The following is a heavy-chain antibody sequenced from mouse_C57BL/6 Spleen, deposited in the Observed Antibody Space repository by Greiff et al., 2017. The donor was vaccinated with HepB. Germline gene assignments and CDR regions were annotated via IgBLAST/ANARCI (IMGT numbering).Heavy chain of an antibody. J-gene: IGHJ1*03. CDR3: ASAGGSGYVSYFDV. Sequence: EVQLVESGGGLVKPGGSLKLSCAASGFTFSDYGMHWVRQAPENGLEWVAYISSGSSTIYYADTVKGRFTISRDNAKNTLFLQMTSLRSEDTAMYYCASAGGSGYVSYFDVWGTGTTVTVSS. CDR1: GFTFSDYG. V-gene: IGHV5-17*01. CDR2: ISSGSSTI. D-gene: IGHD1-1*01.